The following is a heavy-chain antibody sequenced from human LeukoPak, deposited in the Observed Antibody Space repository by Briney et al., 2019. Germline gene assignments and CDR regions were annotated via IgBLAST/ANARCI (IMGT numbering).Heavy chain of an antibody. CDR3: ARERNIFGVVIDVWFDP. CDR1: GGSISSGDYY. CDR2: IYYSGST. D-gene: IGHD3-3*02. J-gene: IGHJ5*02. V-gene: IGHV4-30-4*08. Sequence: PSQTLSLTCTVSGGSISSGDYYWSWIRQPPGKGLEWIGYIYYSGSTYYNPSLKSRVTISVDTSKNQFSLKLSSVTAAGTAVYYCARERNIFGVVIDVWFDPWGQGTLVTVSS.